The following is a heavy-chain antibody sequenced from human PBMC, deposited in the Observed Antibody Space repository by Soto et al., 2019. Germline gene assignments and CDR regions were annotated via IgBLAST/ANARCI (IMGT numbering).Heavy chain of an antibody. Sequence: QVQLQESGPGLVKPSGTLSLTCAVSSGSISSSNWWSWVRQPPGKGLEWIGEIYHSGSTNYNPSLKSRVTISVDKSKNQFSLKLSSVTAADTAVYYCARENKGDIVVVPAARGYYYYMDVWGKGTTVTVSS. D-gene: IGHD2-2*01. V-gene: IGHV4-4*02. J-gene: IGHJ6*03. CDR2: IYHSGST. CDR1: SGSISSSNW. CDR3: ARENKGDIVVVPAARGYYYYMDV.